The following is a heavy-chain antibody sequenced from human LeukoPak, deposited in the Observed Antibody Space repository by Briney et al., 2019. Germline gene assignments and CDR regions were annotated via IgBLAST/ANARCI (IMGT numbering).Heavy chain of an antibody. CDR3: ARRYFDS. J-gene: IGHJ4*02. Sequence: GGSLRLSCAASGFTVSSNYMSWVRQAPGKGLEWVANIKEDGSNKYYVDSVKGRFTISRDNAKNSLYLQMNSLGAEDTAVYYCARRYFDSWGQGTLVTVSS. V-gene: IGHV3-7*03. CDR2: IKEDGSNK. CDR1: GFTVSSNY.